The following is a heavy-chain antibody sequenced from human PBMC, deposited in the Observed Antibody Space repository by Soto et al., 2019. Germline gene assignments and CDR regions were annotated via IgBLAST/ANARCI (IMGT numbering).Heavy chain of an antibody. CDR2: LSVTGDSA. CDR3: AKSGCSYPACYPYYYYVDV. J-gene: IGHJ6*03. CDR1: GFSLTNSA. D-gene: IGHD2-15*01. Sequence: EVQLLESGGGLVQPGGSLRLSCVASGFSLTNSAVSWVRQAPGKGLEWVSSLSVTGDSAFYSDSVKGRFTISRDISKSTLYLQMSSLRAEDTAVYYCAKSGCSYPACYPYYYYVDVWGKGTTVTVSS. V-gene: IGHV3-23*01.